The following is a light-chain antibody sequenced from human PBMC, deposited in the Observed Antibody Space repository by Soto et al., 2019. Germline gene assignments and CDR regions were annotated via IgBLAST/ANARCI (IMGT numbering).Light chain of an antibody. Sequence: QSVLTQPRSVSGSPGQSVTVSCIGTSSDVGGYNSVSWYQQHPGKAPKLMICDVSKRPSGVPDRFSGSKSGNTASLTISGLQAEDEADYYCCSYVGSYSCVFGIGTKVTVL. J-gene: IGLJ1*01. CDR3: CSYVGSYSCV. V-gene: IGLV2-11*01. CDR1: SSDVGGYNS. CDR2: DVS.